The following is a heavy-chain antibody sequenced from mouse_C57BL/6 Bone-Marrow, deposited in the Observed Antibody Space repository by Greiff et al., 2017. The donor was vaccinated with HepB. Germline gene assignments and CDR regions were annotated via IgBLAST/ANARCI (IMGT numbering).Heavy chain of an antibody. D-gene: IGHD1-1*01. CDR3: ARDRGNGRGFDY. Sequence: DVKLVESGGGLVKPGGSLKLSCAASGFTFSDYYMYWVRQTPEKRLEWVATISDGGSYTYYPDSVKGRFTISRDNAKNNLYLQMSSLKSEATAMDYCARDRGNGRGFDYWGQGTTLTVSS. CDR1: GFTFSDYY. V-gene: IGHV5-4*02. J-gene: IGHJ2*01. CDR2: ISDGGSYT.